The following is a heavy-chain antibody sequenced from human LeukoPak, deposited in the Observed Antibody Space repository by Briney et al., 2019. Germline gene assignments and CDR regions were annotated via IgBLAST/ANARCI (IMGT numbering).Heavy chain of an antibody. CDR3: AKDSLPVAYCGGDCPDDFDY. D-gene: IGHD2-21*02. CDR2: ISGSGGST. Sequence: GGSLRLSCAASGFTFSTYGMSWVRQAPGKGLEWVSAISGSGGSTYYADSVKGRFTISRDNSKNTLYLQMNSLRAEDTAVYYCAKDSLPVAYCGGDCPDDFDYWGQGTLVTVSS. J-gene: IGHJ4*02. V-gene: IGHV3-23*01. CDR1: GFTFSTYG.